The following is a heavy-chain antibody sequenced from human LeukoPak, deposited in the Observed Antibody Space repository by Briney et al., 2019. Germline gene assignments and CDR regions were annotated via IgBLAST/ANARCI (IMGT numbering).Heavy chain of an antibody. CDR1: GGTFSSYA. CDR3: ARDDDILTGYYPDRRGYYYYYMDV. J-gene: IGHJ6*03. Sequence: SVKVSCEASGGTFSSYAISWVRQAPGQGLEWMGGIIPIFGTANYAQKFQGRVTITAEESTSTAYMELSSLRSEDTAVYYCARDDDILTGYYPDRRGYYYYYMDVWGKGTTVTVSS. CDR2: IIPIFGTA. D-gene: IGHD3-9*01. V-gene: IGHV1-69*01.